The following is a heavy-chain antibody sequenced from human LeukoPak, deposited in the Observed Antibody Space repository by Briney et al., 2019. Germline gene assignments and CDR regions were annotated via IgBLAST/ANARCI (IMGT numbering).Heavy chain of an antibody. CDR3: ARPSGPKWELHY. CDR1: GFTFTSYA. V-gene: IGHV1-18*01. Sequence: ASVKVSCKASGFTFTSYAINWVRQAPGQGLEWMGWISAYNGNTNYAQKLQGRVTMTTDTSTSTAYMELRSLRSDDTAVYYCARPSGPKWELHYWGQGTLVTVSS. CDR2: ISAYNGNT. D-gene: IGHD1-26*01. J-gene: IGHJ4*02.